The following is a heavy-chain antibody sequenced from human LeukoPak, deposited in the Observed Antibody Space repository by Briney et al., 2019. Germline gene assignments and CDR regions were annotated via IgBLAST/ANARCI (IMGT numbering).Heavy chain of an antibody. Sequence: GGSLRLSCAASGFTFSSFWMSWIRQAPGKGLEWVSYISSSGSTIYYADSVKGRFTISRDNAKNSLYLQMNSLRAEDTAVYYCARDRGWGSSGYYVDYWGQGTLVTVSS. CDR3: ARDRGWGSSGYYVDY. J-gene: IGHJ4*02. D-gene: IGHD3-22*01. CDR1: GFTFSSFW. V-gene: IGHV3-11*04. CDR2: ISSSGSTI.